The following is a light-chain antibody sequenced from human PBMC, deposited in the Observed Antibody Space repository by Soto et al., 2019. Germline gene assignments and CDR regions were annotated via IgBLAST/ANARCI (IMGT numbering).Light chain of an antibody. CDR2: KAS. J-gene: IGKJ1*01. CDR3: QQYNSYWT. Sequence: DIQMTQSPSTLSASVGDRVTITCRASQSISSWLAWYQQKPGKAPKLLIYKASSLESGVPSRFSGSGSGTDFTLTISSLQPEDFATYYCQQYNSYWTFGQGTKVDIK. V-gene: IGKV1-5*03. CDR1: QSISSW.